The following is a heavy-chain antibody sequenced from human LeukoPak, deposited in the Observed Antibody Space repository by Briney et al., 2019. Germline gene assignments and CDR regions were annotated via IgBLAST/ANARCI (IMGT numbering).Heavy chain of an antibody. D-gene: IGHD6-13*01. CDR3: ARDLWVWSSSWYEGAFDI. J-gene: IGHJ3*02. Sequence: SETLSLTCTVSGGSISSSSYYWGWIRQPPGKGLEWIGSIYYSGSTYYNPSLKSRVTISVDTSKNQFSLKLSSVTAADTAVYHCARDLWVWSSSWYEGAFDIWGQGTMVTVSS. V-gene: IGHV4-39*07. CDR1: GGSISSSSYY. CDR2: IYYSGST.